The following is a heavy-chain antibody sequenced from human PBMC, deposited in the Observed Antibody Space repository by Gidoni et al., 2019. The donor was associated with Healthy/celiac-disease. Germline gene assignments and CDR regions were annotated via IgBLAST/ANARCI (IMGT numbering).Heavy chain of an antibody. CDR3: ASEHDSVVVVAGRRGWFDP. CDR2: IIPIFGIA. V-gene: IGHV1-69*17. CDR1: GGPFSSYA. D-gene: IGHD2-15*01. Sequence: QVQLVQSGAEVKKPGSSVKVSCKASGGPFSSYAISWVRQAPGQGLEWMGGIIPIFGIANSAQKFQGRVTFTADKSTSTAYMERSSLRSEDTAVYYGASEHDSVVVVAGRRGWFDPWGQGTLVTVSS. J-gene: IGHJ5*02.